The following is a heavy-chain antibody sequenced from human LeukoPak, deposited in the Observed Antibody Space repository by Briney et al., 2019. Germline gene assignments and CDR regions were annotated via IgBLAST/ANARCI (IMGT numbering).Heavy chain of an antibody. V-gene: IGHV3-23*01. CDR1: GVTFSSNA. J-gene: IGHJ4*02. Sequence: GGSLRLSCAPSGVTFSSNAMSWVRQAPGKGLEWVSAISGNGVSTYYADSVKGRFTISRDNSKNTMYLQMNSLRAEDTAVFYCAKGSQKIDYWGQGTLVTVSS. CDR3: AKGSQKIDY. CDR2: ISGNGVST.